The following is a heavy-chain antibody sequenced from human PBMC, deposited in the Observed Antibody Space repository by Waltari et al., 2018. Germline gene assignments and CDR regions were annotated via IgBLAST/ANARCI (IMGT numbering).Heavy chain of an antibody. V-gene: IGHV4-31*03. D-gene: IGHD6-13*01. CDR3: ARTYSSSWYGNFDY. CDR1: GGSISRGGYY. Sequence: QVQLQESGPGLVKPSQTLSRTCTVSGGSISRGGYYWSWIRQHPGKGLEWIGYIYYSGSNYYNPSLKSRITISVDTSNNQFSLKLSSVTAADTAVYYCARTYSSSWYGNFDYWGQGTLVTVSS. CDR2: IYYSGSN. J-gene: IGHJ4*02.